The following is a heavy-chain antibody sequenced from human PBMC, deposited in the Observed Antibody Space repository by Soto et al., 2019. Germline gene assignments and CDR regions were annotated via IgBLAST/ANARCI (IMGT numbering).Heavy chain of an antibody. Sequence: QVQLVESGGGVVQPGRSLRLSCAASGFTFSSYGMHWVRQAPGKGLEWVAVIWYDGSNKYYADSVKGRFTISRDNSKNTLYLQRNSLRAEDTAVYYCARDLNCVGDCPPGYWGQGTLVTVSS. D-gene: IGHD2-21*02. CDR1: GFTFSSYG. CDR2: IWYDGSNK. CDR3: ARDLNCVGDCPPGY. J-gene: IGHJ4*02. V-gene: IGHV3-33*01.